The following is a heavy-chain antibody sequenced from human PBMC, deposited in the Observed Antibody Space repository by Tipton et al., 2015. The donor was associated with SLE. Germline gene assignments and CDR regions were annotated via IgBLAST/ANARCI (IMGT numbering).Heavy chain of an antibody. CDR3: ARSRGLGIHWYFDL. CDR2: IYTRGST. V-gene: IGHV4-61*02. D-gene: IGHD7-27*01. CDR1: GGSISSGSYY. J-gene: IGHJ2*01. Sequence: LRLSCTVSGGSISSGSYYWSWIRQPAGKGLEWIGRIYTRGSTNSNPSLKSRVTISVDTSKNQFSLKLSSVTAADTAVYYCARSRGLGIHWYFDLWGRGTLVTVSS.